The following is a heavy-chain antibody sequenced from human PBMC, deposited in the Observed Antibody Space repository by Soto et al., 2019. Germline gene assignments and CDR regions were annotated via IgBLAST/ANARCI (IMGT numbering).Heavy chain of an antibody. CDR1: GFTFSNYD. CDR2: INVVGDT. CDR3: TRTADFTSAFDI. J-gene: IGHJ3*02. D-gene: IGHD2-21*02. V-gene: IGHV3-13*01. Sequence: PGGSLRLSCAASGFTFSNYDLHWVRQATGKGLQWVANINVVGDTFYPVSVKDRFTISRENAKNSFYLHIDSLRAEDTAVYYCTRTADFTSAFDIWGQGTMVTVSS.